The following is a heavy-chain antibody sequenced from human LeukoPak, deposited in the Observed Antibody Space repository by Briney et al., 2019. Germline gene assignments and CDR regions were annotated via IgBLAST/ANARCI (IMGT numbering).Heavy chain of an antibody. CDR3: APSSGGDCSSTSCYAGG. CDR1: GSTFDDYA. D-gene: IGHD2-2*01. V-gene: IGHV3-9*01. CDR2: ISWNSGSI. J-gene: IGHJ4*02. Sequence: GRSLRLSCAASGSTFDDYAMHWVRQAPGKGLEWVSGISWNSGSIGYADSVKGRFTISRDNAKNSLYLQMNSLRAEDTALYYCAPSSGGDCSSTSCYAGGWGQGTLVTVSS.